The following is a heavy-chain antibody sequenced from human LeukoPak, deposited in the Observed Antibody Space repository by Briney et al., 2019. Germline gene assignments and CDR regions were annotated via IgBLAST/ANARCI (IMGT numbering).Heavy chain of an antibody. CDR1: GLTFSDYY. V-gene: IGHV3-11*01. D-gene: IGHD3-3*01. CDR2: ISSSGSTI. Sequence: PGGSLRLSCAASGLTFSDYYMSWIRQAPGKGLEWVSYISSSGSTIYYADSVKGRFTISRDNAKNSLYLQMNSLRAEDTAVYYCARRYDFWSGYSTHYYYGMDVWGQGTTVTVSS. J-gene: IGHJ6*02. CDR3: ARRYDFWSGYSTHYYYGMDV.